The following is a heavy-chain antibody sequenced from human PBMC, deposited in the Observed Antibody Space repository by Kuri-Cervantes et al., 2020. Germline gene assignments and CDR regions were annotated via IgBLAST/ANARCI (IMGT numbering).Heavy chain of an antibody. CDR3: ARGHFEATTDFDY. CDR1: GGSFSGYY. CDR2: INHSGRT. Sequence: GSLRLSCAVYGGSFSGYYWSWIRQPPGKGLEWIGEINHSGRTKCNPSLKSRVTISVDTSKNQFSLRLKSVTAADTAVYYCARGHFEATTDFDYWGQGTLVTVSS. V-gene: IGHV4-34*01. D-gene: IGHD5-24*01. J-gene: IGHJ4*02.